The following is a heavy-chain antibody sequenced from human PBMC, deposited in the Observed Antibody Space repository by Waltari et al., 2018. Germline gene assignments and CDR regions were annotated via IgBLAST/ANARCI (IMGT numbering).Heavy chain of an antibody. CDR1: GGTFSSYA. D-gene: IGHD3-3*01. J-gene: IGHJ5*02. V-gene: IGHV1-69*01. Sequence: QVQLVQSGAEVKKPGSSVKVSCKASGGTFSSYAISWVRQAPGQGLEWMGGSIPIVGTANYAQKCQGRVTITADESTSTAYMELSSLRSEDTAVYYCARTQRITIFGVVIFGWFDPWGQGTLVTVSS. CDR2: SIPIVGTA. CDR3: ARTQRITIFGVVIFGWFDP.